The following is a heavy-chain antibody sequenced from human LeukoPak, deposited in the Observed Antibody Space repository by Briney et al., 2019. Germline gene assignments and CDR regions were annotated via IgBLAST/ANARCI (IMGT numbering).Heavy chain of an antibody. CDR3: ARDPARGGDGYFDY. D-gene: IGHD2-21*01. CDR1: GGTFSSYA. CDR2: IIPIFGTA. V-gene: IGHV1-69*06. Sequence: GASVKVSCKASGGTFSSYAISWVRQAPGQGLEWMGGIIPIFGTANYAQKFQGRVTITADKSTSTAYMELSSLRSEDTAVYYCARDPARGGDGYFDYWGQGTLVTVSS. J-gene: IGHJ4*02.